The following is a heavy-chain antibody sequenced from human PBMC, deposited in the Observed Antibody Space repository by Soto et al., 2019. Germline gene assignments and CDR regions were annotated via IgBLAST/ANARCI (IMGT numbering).Heavy chain of an antibody. D-gene: IGHD3-16*01. CDR3: ARLPYPWGWFDP. CDR2: ISNIGRTI. V-gene: IGHV3-11*01. CDR1: GFSFSDYY. J-gene: IGHJ5*02. Sequence: GGSLRLSCAASGFSFSDYYMSWIRQAPGKGLEWISYISNIGRTIYYADSLKGRFTISRDNAKNSLFLQMNSLRVDDTAMYYCARLPYPWGWFDPWGQGTLVTVSS.